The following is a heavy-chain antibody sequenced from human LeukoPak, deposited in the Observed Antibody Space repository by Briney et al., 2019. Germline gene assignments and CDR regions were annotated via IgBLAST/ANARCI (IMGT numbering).Heavy chain of an antibody. V-gene: IGHV3-23*01. Sequence: GGSLRLSCAASGFTFTNYAMNWVRQAPGKGLEWVSAISGSGASTYYADSVKGRFTISRDNSKNTLYLQMNSLRAEDTAVYYCARAERYYDSSGYPAEYFQHWGQGTLVTVSS. CDR1: GFTFTNYA. J-gene: IGHJ1*01. CDR2: ISGSGAST. CDR3: ARAERYYDSSGYPAEYFQH. D-gene: IGHD3-22*01.